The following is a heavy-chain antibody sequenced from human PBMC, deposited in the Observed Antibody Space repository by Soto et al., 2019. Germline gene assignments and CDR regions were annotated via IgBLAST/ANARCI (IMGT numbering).Heavy chain of an antibody. CDR2: LSSDGSNE. J-gene: IGHJ4*02. CDR1: GFTFSNYG. V-gene: IGHV3-30*18. CDR3: AKDGAPRYCTRSSCHPAGAY. D-gene: IGHD2-15*01. Sequence: QVQLVESGGGVVQPGRSLRLSCAGSGFTFSNYGLHWVRQAPGKGPEWVAALSSDGSNEYYADSVKGRFTISRDKSKNMLYLQMDSLRPEDPAVYYCAKDGAPRYCTRSSCHPAGAYWGQGTLVTVSS.